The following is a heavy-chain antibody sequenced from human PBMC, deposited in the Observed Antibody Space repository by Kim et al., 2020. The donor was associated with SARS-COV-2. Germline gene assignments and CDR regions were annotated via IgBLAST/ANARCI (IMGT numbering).Heavy chain of an antibody. CDR3: ARAKSLVGASFDS. Sequence: VGSLRLSCAASGFTFSSHWMHWVRQAPGKGLVWASRINSDGSITSYADSVKGRFTISRDNAKSTLYLQMNSLRVEDTAVYYCARAKSLVGASFDSWGQG. J-gene: IGHJ4*02. CDR1: GFTFSSHW. CDR2: INSDGSIT. V-gene: IGHV3-74*01. D-gene: IGHD1-26*01.